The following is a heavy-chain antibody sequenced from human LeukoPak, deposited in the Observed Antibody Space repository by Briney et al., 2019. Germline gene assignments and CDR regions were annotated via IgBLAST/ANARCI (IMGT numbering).Heavy chain of an antibody. CDR1: GFTFSNYA. Sequence: GGSLRLSCATSGFTFSNYAMSWVRQAPGKGLEWVSAISASGRSTYYADSVKGRFTISRDNSKNTLYLQMNSLRAEDTAVYYCAKALSQGPQTYYYYGMDVWGQGTTVTVSS. J-gene: IGHJ6*01. CDR3: AKALSQGPQTYYYYGMDV. CDR2: ISASGRST. V-gene: IGHV3-23*01.